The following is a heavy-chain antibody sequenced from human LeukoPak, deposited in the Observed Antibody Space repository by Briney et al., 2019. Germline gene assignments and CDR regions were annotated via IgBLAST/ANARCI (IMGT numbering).Heavy chain of an antibody. CDR3: ARPVVVVAASLYYFDY. D-gene: IGHD2-15*01. V-gene: IGHV4-39*01. CDR2: IYYSGST. CDR1: GVSISSSTYY. Sequence: PPETLSLTCTVSGVSISSSTYYWGWIRQPPGKGLEWIGSIYYSGSTYYNPSLKSRVTISVDTSKNQFSLKLSSVTAADTAVYYCARPVVVVAASLYYFDYWGQGTLVTVSS. J-gene: IGHJ4*02.